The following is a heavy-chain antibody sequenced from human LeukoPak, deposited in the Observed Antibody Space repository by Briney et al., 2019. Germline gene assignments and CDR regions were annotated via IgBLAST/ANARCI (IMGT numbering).Heavy chain of an antibody. CDR1: GLTFNIYG. J-gene: IGHJ3*02. Sequence: GGSLRLSCVTSGLTFNIYGMHWVRQGPGKGLEWVTFIRHDLSNQWYADSVKGRFTVSRDNSKNTLYLQMYSLRPEDTAVYYCAKDLAPEYYYDSSGRGAFDIGGKGTMVTVSS. CDR2: IRHDLSNQ. CDR3: AKDLAPEYYYDSSGRGAFDI. D-gene: IGHD3-22*01. V-gene: IGHV3-30*02.